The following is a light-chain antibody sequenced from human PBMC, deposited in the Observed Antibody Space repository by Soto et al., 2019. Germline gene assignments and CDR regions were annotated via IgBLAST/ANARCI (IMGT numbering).Light chain of an antibody. J-gene: IGKJ4*01. CDR2: AAS. Sequence: DIQMTQSPSSLSASVGDRVTITCRASQSISSYLNWYQQKPGKAPKLLIYAASSLQSGVPSRFSGSGSETDFTLAISSPQPEDFATYYCQQSYSTPLTFGGGTKVEIK. CDR1: QSISSY. CDR3: QQSYSTPLT. V-gene: IGKV1-39*01.